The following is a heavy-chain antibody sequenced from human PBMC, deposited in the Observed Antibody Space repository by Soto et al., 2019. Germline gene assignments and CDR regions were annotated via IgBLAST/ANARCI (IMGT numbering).Heavy chain of an antibody. CDR2: INHSGST. J-gene: IGHJ4*02. D-gene: IGHD3-22*01. Sequence: SETLSLTCAVYGGSFSDFYWTWIRQPPGKGLEWIGEINHSGSTNCNPSLKSRVTISVDTSKNQFSLKLSSVTAADTAVYYCARGGLGYDSNYFDYWGQGTLVTVSS. CDR3: ARGGLGYDSNYFDY. CDR1: GGSFSDFY. V-gene: IGHV4-34*01.